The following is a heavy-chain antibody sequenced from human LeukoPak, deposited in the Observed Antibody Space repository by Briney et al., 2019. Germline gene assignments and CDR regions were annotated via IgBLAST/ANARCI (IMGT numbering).Heavy chain of an antibody. V-gene: IGHV3-23*01. Sequence: GGSLRLSCAASGFTFSSCAMSWVRQAPGKGLEWVSAISSGGGSAYSADSVKGRFTISRDNSKNTLYLQMNSLRAEDTAVYYCAKDRDTAPDYWGQGTLVTVSS. D-gene: IGHD5-18*01. CDR3: AKDRDTAPDY. CDR1: GFTFSSCA. J-gene: IGHJ4*02. CDR2: ISSGGGSA.